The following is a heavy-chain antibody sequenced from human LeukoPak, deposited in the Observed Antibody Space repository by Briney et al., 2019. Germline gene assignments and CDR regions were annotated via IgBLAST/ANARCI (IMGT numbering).Heavy chain of an antibody. Sequence: SETLSLTCTVSGGSISSYYWSWIRQPPGEGLEWIGYIYYSGSTNYNPSLKSRVTISVDTSKNQFSLKLSSVTAADTAVYYCARGFGELPPHYGMDVWGQGTTVTVSS. V-gene: IGHV4-59*01. J-gene: IGHJ6*02. CDR1: GGSISSYY. CDR3: ARGFGELPPHYGMDV. D-gene: IGHD3-10*01. CDR2: IYYSGST.